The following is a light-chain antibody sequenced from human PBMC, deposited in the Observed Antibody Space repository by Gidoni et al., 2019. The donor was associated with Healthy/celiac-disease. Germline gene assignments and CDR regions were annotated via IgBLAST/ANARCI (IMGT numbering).Light chain of an antibody. CDR1: QSVSSSY. CDR2: GAS. CDR3: QQYGSSTWT. Sequence: EIVLTQSPGTLSLSPGERATLSCRASQSVSSSYLAWYQQKPGQAPRLLIYGASSRATGSPDRFSGSGSGTDFTLTISRLEPEDFAVYYCQQYGSSTWTFGQXTKVEIK. J-gene: IGKJ1*01. V-gene: IGKV3-20*01.